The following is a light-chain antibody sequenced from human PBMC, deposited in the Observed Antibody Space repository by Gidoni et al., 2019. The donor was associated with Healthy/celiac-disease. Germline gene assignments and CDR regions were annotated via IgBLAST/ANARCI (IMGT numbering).Light chain of an antibody. J-gene: IGKJ4*01. CDR2: DAS. CDR1: QSVSSN. V-gene: IGKV3-15*01. CDR3: QQYNNWPPIT. Sequence: EIVMTQAPATLSVSPGERATLSCRASQSVSSNLAWYQQKPGQAPRLLVYDASTRATGIPARFSGSGSGTAFTLTISSLQSEDFSVYYCQQYNNWPPITFGGGTKVEIK.